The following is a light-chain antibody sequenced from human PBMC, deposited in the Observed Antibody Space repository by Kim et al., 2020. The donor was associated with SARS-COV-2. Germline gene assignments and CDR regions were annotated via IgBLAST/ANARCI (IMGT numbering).Light chain of an antibody. CDR2: SAS. CDR3: LQHNSPPHT. J-gene: IGKJ2*01. V-gene: IGKV1-17*03. CDR1: QGISND. Sequence: SASVGDRVTSTWRASQGISNDLAWFQQKPGKVPQRLIYSASSLQSGVPTRFSGSGSGTEFNLTISSLQPEDFATYYCLQHNSPPHTFGQGTKLEIK.